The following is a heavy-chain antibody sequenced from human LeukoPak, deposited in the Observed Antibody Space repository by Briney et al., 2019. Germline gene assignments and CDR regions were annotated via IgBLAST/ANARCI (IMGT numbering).Heavy chain of an antibody. CDR1: GGTFSSYA. V-gene: IGHV1-69*13. CDR2: IIPIFGTA. D-gene: IGHD3-10*01. CDR3: ARDRGETQPFDY. J-gene: IGHJ4*02. Sequence: SVKVSCKASGGTFSSYAISWVRQAPGQGLEWMGGIIPIFGTANYAQKFQGRVTIAADESTSTAYMELSSLRSEDTAVYYCARDRGETQPFDYWGQGTLVTVSS.